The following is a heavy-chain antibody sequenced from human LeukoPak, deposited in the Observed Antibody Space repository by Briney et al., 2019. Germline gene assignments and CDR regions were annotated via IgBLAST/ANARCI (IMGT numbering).Heavy chain of an antibody. V-gene: IGHV4-59*08. D-gene: IGHD3-16*01. J-gene: IGHJ4*02. CDR2: IHYSGTT. CDR3: ARHEDGGTYPLDS. Sequence: SETLPLTCTVSGGSISTKYWSWLWQSPGKGLEWIAYIHYSGTTNYNRFLKSRVTISVDTSKNQFSLKVTSVTAADTASYYCARHEDGGTYPLDSWGQGVLVTVSS. CDR1: GGSISTKY.